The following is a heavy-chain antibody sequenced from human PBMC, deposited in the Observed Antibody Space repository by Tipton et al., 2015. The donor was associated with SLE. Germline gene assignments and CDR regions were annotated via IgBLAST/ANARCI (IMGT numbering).Heavy chain of an antibody. J-gene: IGHJ6*02. Sequence: TLSLTCTVSGGPISSGGYYWSWIRQHPGKGLEWIGHIYYSGSTYYNPSLKSRVTISVDTSKNQFSLKLSSVTAADTAVYYCARDRYFGYYYGMDAWGQGTTVTVSS. CDR1: GGPISSGGYY. V-gene: IGHV4-31*03. D-gene: IGHD3-9*01. CDR3: ARDRYFGYYYGMDA. CDR2: IYYSGST.